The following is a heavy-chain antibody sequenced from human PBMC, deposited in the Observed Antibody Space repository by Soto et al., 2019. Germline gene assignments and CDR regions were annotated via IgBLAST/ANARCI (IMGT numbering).Heavy chain of an antibody. CDR2: IFPGDSDT. CDR3: ALGGIIGTPPDY. Sequence: GESLKISCQGSGYDFGAYWIGWVRQMPGKGLEWMGIIFPGDSDTRYRPSFQGPVTISADRYINTAYLQWSSLKASDTAMYFCALGGIIGTPPDYWGQGTQVTVSS. CDR1: GYDFGAYW. D-gene: IGHD1-7*01. J-gene: IGHJ4*02. V-gene: IGHV5-51*01.